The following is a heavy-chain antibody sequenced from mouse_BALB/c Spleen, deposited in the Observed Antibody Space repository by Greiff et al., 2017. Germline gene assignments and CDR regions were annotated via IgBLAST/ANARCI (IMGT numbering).Heavy chain of an antibody. D-gene: IGHD2-3*01. J-gene: IGHJ2*01. Sequence: DVKLVESGGGLVKPGGSLKLSCAASGFAFSSYDMSWVRQTPEKRLEWVAYISSGGGSTYYPDTVKGRFTISRDNAKNTLYLQMSSLKSEDTAMYYCARHRAIYDGYLYYFDYWGQGTTLTVSS. CDR2: ISSGGGST. V-gene: IGHV5-12-1*01. CDR3: ARHRAIYDGYLYYFDY. CDR1: GFAFSSYD.